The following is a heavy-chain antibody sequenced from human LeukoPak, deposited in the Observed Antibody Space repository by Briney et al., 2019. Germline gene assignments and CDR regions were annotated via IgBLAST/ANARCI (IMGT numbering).Heavy chain of an antibody. J-gene: IGHJ4*02. D-gene: IGHD6-19*01. CDR2: IKEDGYEI. V-gene: IGHV3-7*01. Sequence: GGSLRLSCAVSGFSFSSNCMSWVRQAPGKGLEWVAKIKEDGYEIYYVDSVKGRFTISRDNTKNSLFLQMNSLRAEDTAVYYCATGGAVAGRFAYWGQGTLVTVSS. CDR1: GFSFSSNC. CDR3: ATGGAVAGRFAY.